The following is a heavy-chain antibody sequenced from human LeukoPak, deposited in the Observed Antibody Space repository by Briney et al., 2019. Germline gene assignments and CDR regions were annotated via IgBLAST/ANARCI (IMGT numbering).Heavy chain of an antibody. CDR3: ARASGHPLDDYFDY. D-gene: IGHD3-3*01. J-gene: IGHJ4*02. CDR2: ISSSSSYI. Sequence: GGSLRLSCAASGFTFSSYSMNWVRQAPGKGVEWVSSISSSSSYIYYADSVKGRFTISRDNAKNSLYLQMNSLRAEDTAVYYCARASGHPLDDYFDYWGQGTLVTVSS. CDR1: GFTFSSYS. V-gene: IGHV3-21*01.